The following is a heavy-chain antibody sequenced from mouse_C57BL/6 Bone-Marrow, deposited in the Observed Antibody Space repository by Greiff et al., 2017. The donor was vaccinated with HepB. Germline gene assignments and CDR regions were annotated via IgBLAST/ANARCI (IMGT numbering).Heavy chain of an antibody. CDR2: INPSTGGT. V-gene: IGHV1-42*01. J-gene: IGHJ1*03. D-gene: IGHD2-1*01. CDR3: ASDVGSYYGAYWYIDV. CDR1: GYSFTGYY. Sequence: VHVKQSGPELVKPGASVKISCKASGYSFTGYYMNWVKQSPEKSLEWIGEINPSTGGTTYNQKFKAKATLTVDKSSSTAYRQLKSLTSEDTAAYYCASDVGSYYGAYWYIDVWGTGTTVTVSS.